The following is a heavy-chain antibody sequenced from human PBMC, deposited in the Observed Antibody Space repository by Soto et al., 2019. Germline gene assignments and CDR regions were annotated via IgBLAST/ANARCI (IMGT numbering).Heavy chain of an antibody. CDR2: IDLSCTTT. V-gene: IGHV3-23*03. J-gene: IGHJ4*02. D-gene: IGHD2-15*01. CDR1: RFSFSEYS. Sequence: AGSLRLSCAASRFSFSEYSMNWVRQAPGKGLEWVSFIDLSCTTTYYRDSVKGRFTISKAKSMNKVYLQMNSLIVEDTTIYYYTKERVSGGIYSFDYWGQGVLVTVSS. CDR3: TKERVSGGIYSFDY.